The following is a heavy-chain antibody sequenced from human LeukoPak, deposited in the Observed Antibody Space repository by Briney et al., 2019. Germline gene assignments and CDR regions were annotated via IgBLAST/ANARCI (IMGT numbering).Heavy chain of an antibody. V-gene: IGHV1-18*01. CDR2: INPYNGKT. CDR3: ARDTPQHVKRFAY. D-gene: IGHD6-6*01. Sequence: GASVKVSCKASVYTLYRFGISCVRQAPGPGLEWVWWINPYNGKTIFGEKFKGRVTMTADTSTSTVYMEPTRLTSDETAVYFCARDTPQHVKRFAYWGEGRLVTVSS. CDR1: VYTLYRFG. J-gene: IGHJ4*02.